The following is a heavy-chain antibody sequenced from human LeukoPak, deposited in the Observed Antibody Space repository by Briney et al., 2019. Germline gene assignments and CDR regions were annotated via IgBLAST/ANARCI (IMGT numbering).Heavy chain of an antibody. D-gene: IGHD6-19*01. J-gene: IGHJ4*02. V-gene: IGHV3-30*03. CDR1: GFTFSSYG. CDR3: ARDHRAAVAGTFTY. Sequence: GGSLRLSCAASGFTFSSYGMHWVRQAPGKGLEWVAVISYDGSNKYYADSVKGRFTIPRDNSKNTLYLQMNSLRAEDTAVYYCARDHRAAVAGTFTYWGQGTLVTVSS. CDR2: ISYDGSNK.